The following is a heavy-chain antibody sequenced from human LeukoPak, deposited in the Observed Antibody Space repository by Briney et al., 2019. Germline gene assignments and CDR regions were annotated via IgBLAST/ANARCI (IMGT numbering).Heavy chain of an antibody. J-gene: IGHJ4*02. V-gene: IGHV4-4*02. CDR3: ARSRTVRGVIISFDY. CDR2: IYHSGST. D-gene: IGHD3-10*01. Sequence: PSETLSLTCAVSGGSISSSNWWSWVRQPPGKGLEWIGEIYHSGSTNYNPSLKSRVTISVDKSKNQFSLKLSSVTAADTAVYYCARSRTVRGVIISFDYWGQGTLVTVSS. CDR1: GGSISSSNW.